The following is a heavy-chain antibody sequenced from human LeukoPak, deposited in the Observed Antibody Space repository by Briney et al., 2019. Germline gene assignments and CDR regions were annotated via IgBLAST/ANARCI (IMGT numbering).Heavy chain of an antibody. D-gene: IGHD3-22*01. CDR3: AKDISAKRYYYDSSGYGAGFGY. J-gene: IGHJ4*02. Sequence: GGSLRLSCAASGFTFSAYSMNWARQAPGKGLEWVSSISSSSSYIYYADSMKGRFTISRDNAKNSLYLQMNSLRAEDTALYYCAKDISAKRYYYDSSGYGAGFGYWGQGTLVTVSS. CDR1: GFTFSAYS. CDR2: ISSSSSYI. V-gene: IGHV3-21*04.